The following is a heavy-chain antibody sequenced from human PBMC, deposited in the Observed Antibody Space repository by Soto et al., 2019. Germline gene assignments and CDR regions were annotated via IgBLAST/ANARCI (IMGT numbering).Heavy chain of an antibody. Sequence: ASVKVSCKASGYTFTNYYMDWVRQAPAQGLEWMGRINPSGGSTRCAQKFQGTVTMTRDTSTSTVYMELSSLRSEDTAVYYCARTTMTFYYFDFWGQGTLVTVSS. J-gene: IGHJ4*02. D-gene: IGHD4-17*01. CDR1: GYTFTNYY. CDR2: INPSGGST. CDR3: ARTTMTFYYFDF. V-gene: IGHV1-46*01.